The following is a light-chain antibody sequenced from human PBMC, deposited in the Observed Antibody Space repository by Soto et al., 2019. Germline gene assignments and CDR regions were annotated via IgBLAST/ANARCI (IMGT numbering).Light chain of an antibody. V-gene: IGLV3-21*02. Sequence: SYELPPPPSVSVAPGRADRFTCGGINIVGYNVQWYQQKPGQAPVLVVYDDDVRTSGIPERFSGSNSGNTATLTISRVEAGDEADDYWQMWDSDSDHYVFGSGTTVTVI. CDR1: NIVGYN. CDR2: DDD. J-gene: IGLJ1*01. CDR3: QMWDSDSDHYV.